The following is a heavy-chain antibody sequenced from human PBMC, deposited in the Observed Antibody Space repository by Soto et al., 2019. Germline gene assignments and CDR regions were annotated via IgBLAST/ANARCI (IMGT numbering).Heavy chain of an antibody. Sequence: QVQLVQSGAEVRKPGSSVKVSCKASGGTFSNSAITWVRQAPGQGLEWVGGIIPIFGSTNYAQKFQGRVTIAAEESTSTAYMVLSSLTSEDTAVYYCARDGDLRSDFWSGPLGGGWFDPWGQGTLVTVSS. V-gene: IGHV1-69*12. J-gene: IGHJ5*02. CDR1: GGTFSNSA. D-gene: IGHD3-3*01. CDR3: ARDGDLRSDFWSGPLGGGWFDP. CDR2: IIPIFGST.